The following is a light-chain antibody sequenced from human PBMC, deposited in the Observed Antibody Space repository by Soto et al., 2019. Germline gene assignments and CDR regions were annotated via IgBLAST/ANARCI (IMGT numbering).Light chain of an antibody. V-gene: IGLV1-51*02. J-gene: IGLJ1*01. CDR1: TSNIGNNF. CDR3: GTWDSRLNVHV. CDR2: EDD. Sequence: QSVLTQPPSVSAAPGQKVIISCSGGTSNIGNNFACWYQHLPGTAPKLLIYEDDKRASGIPDRFSGSRSGTSATLGITGLQTGDEADYYCGTWDSRLNVHVFGTGTKLTV.